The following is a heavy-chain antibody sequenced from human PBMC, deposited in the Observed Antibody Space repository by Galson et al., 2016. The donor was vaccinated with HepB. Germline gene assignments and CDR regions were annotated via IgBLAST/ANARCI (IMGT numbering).Heavy chain of an antibody. CDR2: ISAYNGNT. D-gene: IGHD2-2*01. CDR3: ARDPQMIRYQLLVIYYYYHSLDD. Sequence: SVKVSCKASGYTFTTYGISWVRQAPGQGLEWMGWISAYNGNTNYAQKLQGRVTMTTATSTSTAYMELRGLRSDDSAVYYCARDPQMIRYQLLVIYYYYHSLDDWGQGTPVTVSS. V-gene: IGHV1-18*01. CDR1: GYTFTTYG. J-gene: IGHJ6*03.